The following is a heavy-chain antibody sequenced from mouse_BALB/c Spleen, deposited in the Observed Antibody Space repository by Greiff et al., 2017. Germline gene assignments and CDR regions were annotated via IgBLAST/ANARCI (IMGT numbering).Heavy chain of an antibody. CDR1: GFTFSSYA. D-gene: IGHD2-3*01. J-gene: IGHJ2*01. CDR3: ARLNDGYYPDYFDY. Sequence: EVQLVESGGGLVKPGGSLKLSCAASGFTFSSYAMSWVRQTPEKRLEWVATISSGGSYTYYPDSVKGRFTISRDNAKNTLYLQMSSLRSEDTAMYYCARLNDGYYPDYFDYWGQGTTLTVSS. V-gene: IGHV5-9-3*01. CDR2: ISSGGSYT.